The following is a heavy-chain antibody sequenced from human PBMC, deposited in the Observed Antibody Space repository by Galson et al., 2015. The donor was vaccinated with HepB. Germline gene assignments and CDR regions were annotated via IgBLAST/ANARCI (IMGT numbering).Heavy chain of an antibody. Sequence: SLRLSCAASGFTFSNYGMHWVRQAPGKGLEWVAVMSYDGSNKYYADSVKGRFTISRDNSKNTLYLQMNSLRAEDTAVYYCAKESVDLPMYWYDSSGYYYNGAFDIWGQGTMVTVSS. CDR2: MSYDGSNK. V-gene: IGHV3-30*18. D-gene: IGHD3-22*01. CDR3: AKESVDLPMYWYDSSGYYYNGAFDI. J-gene: IGHJ3*02. CDR1: GFTFSNYG.